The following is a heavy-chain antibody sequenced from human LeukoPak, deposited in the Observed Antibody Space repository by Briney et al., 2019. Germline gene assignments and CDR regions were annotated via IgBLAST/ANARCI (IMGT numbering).Heavy chain of an antibody. CDR3: TRDKGLGDLSFLSMDV. CDR2: FCWNSRII. D-gene: IGHD3-16*02. V-gene: IGHV3-9*01. J-gene: IGHJ6*03. Sequence: TGGSLSFSCAASGFTFDEYALQGVRQFQGKALKWFSGFCWNSRIIVYADSVKGRFTISRHNSKKSLYLQMNSLRPEDTALYHCTRDKGLGDLSFLSMDVWGKGTTVTVSS. CDR1: GFTFDEYA.